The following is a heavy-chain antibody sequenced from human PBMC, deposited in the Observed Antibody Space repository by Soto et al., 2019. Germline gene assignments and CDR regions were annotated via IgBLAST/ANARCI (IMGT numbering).Heavy chain of an antibody. J-gene: IGHJ4*02. V-gene: IGHV1-46*01. CDR2: LNPGPTSA. D-gene: IGHD5-12*01. Sequence: ASVKVSCKASNDSLSSHFIHWVRQAPGEGREWMGILNPGPTSAIYSKEFQGRLTLTSDMPSRTVYMQLSNLRSDDTAVYYCAGASSIVASVVASYGGQATLIPGSS. CDR1: NDSLSSHF. CDR3: AGASSIVASVVASY.